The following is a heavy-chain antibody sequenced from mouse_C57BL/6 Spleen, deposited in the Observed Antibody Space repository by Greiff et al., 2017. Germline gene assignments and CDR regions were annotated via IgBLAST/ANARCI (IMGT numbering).Heavy chain of an antibody. Sequence: EVTLMESGGGLVKPGGSLKLSCAASGFTFSDYGMHWVRQAPEKGLEWVAYISSGSSTIYYADTVKGRFNISRDNAKNTLFLQMTSLRSEDTAMYYCARRYSNSFDYWGQGTTLTVSS. CDR1: GFTFSDYG. D-gene: IGHD2-5*01. V-gene: IGHV5-17*01. CDR2: ISSGSSTI. CDR3: ARRYSNSFDY. J-gene: IGHJ2*01.